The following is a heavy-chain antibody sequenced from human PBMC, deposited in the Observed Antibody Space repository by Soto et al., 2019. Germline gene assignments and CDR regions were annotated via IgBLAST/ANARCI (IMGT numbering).Heavy chain of an antibody. CDR1: GDTFTNFD. CDR2: MRANSGDT. Sequence: QVQLVQPGAEVRKPGASVKVSCKASGDTFTNFDFNWVRQATGQGLEWIGWMRANSGDTGHAQKFQGRVSMTRDTSMSTAYMELNSLRAEDTAVYYCARYIYGQGFKAWGQGTLVFVSS. D-gene: IGHD3-3*02. V-gene: IGHV1-8*01. J-gene: IGHJ5*02. CDR3: ARYIYGQGFKA.